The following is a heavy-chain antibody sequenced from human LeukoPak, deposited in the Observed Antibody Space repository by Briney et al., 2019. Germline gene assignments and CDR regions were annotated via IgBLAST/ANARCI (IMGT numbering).Heavy chain of an antibody. J-gene: IGHJ4*02. CDR3: ARERFYGDYEGLAT. V-gene: IGHV3-30*02. D-gene: IGHD4-17*01. CDR1: RFTFSSYG. CDR2: IQYDGSNA. Sequence: GESLRLSCPASRFTFSSYGMHWVRQAPGKGLEWVAYIQYDGSNAQYADSVKGRFSISRDSSKNILYLQMNSLRAEDTAVYYCARERFYGDYEGLATGGQGLLVTVSP.